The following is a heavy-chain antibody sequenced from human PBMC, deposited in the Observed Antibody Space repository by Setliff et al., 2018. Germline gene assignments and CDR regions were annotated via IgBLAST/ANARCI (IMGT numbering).Heavy chain of an antibody. V-gene: IGHV4-4*07. CDR2: IYIGGSA. D-gene: IGHD6-19*01. J-gene: IGHJ6*03. CDR3: AREQWLDPPGYYYMDV. Sequence: SETLSLTCTVSGGSISSYYWSWIRQPAGKGLEWIGHIYIGGSANYNPSLNSRVTMSLDKSKNQFSLKLNSVTAADMAVYYCAREQWLDPPGYYYMDVWAKGTTVTVSS. CDR1: GGSISSYY.